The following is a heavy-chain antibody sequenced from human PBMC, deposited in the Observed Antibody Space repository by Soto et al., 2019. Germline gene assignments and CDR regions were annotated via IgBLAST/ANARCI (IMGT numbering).Heavy chain of an antibody. CDR2: ISGSGGST. D-gene: IGHD2-15*01. CDR3: ASIVVVVAATGLDY. V-gene: IGHV3-23*01. Sequence: VQLLESGGGLVQPGGSLRLSCEASGFTFSSYAMSWVRQAPGKGLEWVSAISGSGGSTYYADSVKGRFTISRDNSKNTLYLQMNSLRAEDTAVYYCASIVVVVAATGLDYWGQGTLVTVSS. J-gene: IGHJ4*02. CDR1: GFTFSSYA.